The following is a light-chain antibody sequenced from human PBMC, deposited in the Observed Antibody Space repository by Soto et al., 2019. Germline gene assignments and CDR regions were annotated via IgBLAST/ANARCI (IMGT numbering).Light chain of an antibody. CDR1: SSNIGAGYD. CDR2: ANI. J-gene: IGLJ1*01. CDR3: KSYASTPGALFV. V-gene: IGLV1-40*01. Sequence: QSVLTQPPSVSGAPGQRVTISCTGSSSNIGAGYDVHWYQQRPGAAPKLLISANINRPSGVPDRFPGSKSGTSASLAITGLQAADGGDYCGKSYASTPGALFVFGPGTTLTVL.